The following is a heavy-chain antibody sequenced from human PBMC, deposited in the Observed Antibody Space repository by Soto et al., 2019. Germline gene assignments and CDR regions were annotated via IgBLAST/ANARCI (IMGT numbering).Heavy chain of an antibody. D-gene: IGHD3-22*01. J-gene: IGHJ4*02. V-gene: IGHV5-10-1*01. CDR2: IDPSDSRT. Sequence: GESPKISWKGSVYSFAGYWITWVRQKPGKGLEWMGRIDPSDSRTYYSPSFRGHVTISATKSITTVFLQWSSLRASDTAMYYCARQIYDSDTGPNFQYYFDSWGQGTPVTVS. CDR3: ARQIYDSDTGPNFQYYFDS. CDR1: VYSFAGYW.